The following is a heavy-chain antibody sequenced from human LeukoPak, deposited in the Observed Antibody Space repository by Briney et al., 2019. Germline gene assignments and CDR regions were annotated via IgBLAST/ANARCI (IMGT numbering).Heavy chain of an antibody. V-gene: IGHV4-59*01. CDR1: GGSISSYY. J-gene: IGHJ6*02. D-gene: IGHD3-16*01. CDR2: IYYSGST. Sequence: SETLSLTCTVSGGSISSYYWSWIRQPPGKGLEWIGYIYYSGSTNYNPSLKSRVTISLDTSKNQFSLRLSSVTAADTAVYYCARAQGTDYDAHYYYYGMDVWGQGTTVTVPS. CDR3: ARAQGTDYDAHYYYYGMDV.